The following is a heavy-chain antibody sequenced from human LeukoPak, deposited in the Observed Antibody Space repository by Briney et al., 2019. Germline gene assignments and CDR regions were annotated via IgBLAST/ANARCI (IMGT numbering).Heavy chain of an antibody. CDR3: AKDPYYDFWSGYPPDY. J-gene: IGHJ4*02. D-gene: IGHD3-3*01. V-gene: IGHV3-23*01. CDR2: ISGSGGST. CDR1: GFTFSSYA. Sequence: GGSLRPSCAASGFTFSSYAMSWVRQAPGKGMKCVSGISGSGGSTYYADSVKGRLTISRDNSKNTLYLQMNSLRAEDTAVYYCAKDPYYDFWSGYPPDYWGQGTLVTVSS.